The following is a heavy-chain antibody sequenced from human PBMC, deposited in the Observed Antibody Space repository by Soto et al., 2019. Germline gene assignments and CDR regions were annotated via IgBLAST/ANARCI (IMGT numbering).Heavy chain of an antibody. J-gene: IGHJ5*02. CDR2: LYHGGST. D-gene: IGHD3-22*01. V-gene: IGHV4-38-2*01. Sequence: PSETLSLTCAVSGYSLSSCYYWGWPRQPPGKGLEWIGSLYHGGSTYYNPSLNSRVTLSIDMPNNHLSLILDSVTAADTAVYYCAKVGPWVPYDYDSSPYTLDNWFDPWGQGTLVTVAS. CDR3: AKVGPWVPYDYDSSPYTLDNWFDP. CDR1: GYSLSSCYY.